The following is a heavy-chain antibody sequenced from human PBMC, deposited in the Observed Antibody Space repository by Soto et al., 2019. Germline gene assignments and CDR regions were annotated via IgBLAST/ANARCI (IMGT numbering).Heavy chain of an antibody. D-gene: IGHD1-26*01. J-gene: IGHJ4*02. CDR1: GYSFTSYW. CDR2: IYPGDSDI. V-gene: IGHV5-51*01. CDR3: ARHRRTSGSYYFDY. Sequence: GESLKISCKGSGYSFTSYWIGWVRQMPGKGLEWMGIIYPGDSDIRYSPSFQGQVTISADKSISTAYLQWSSLKAADTAIYYCARHRRTSGSYYFDYWGQGTLVTVSS.